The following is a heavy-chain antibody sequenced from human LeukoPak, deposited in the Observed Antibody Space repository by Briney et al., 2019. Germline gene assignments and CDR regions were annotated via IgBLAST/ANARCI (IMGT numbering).Heavy chain of an antibody. V-gene: IGHV3-30*18. CDR1: GFTLSSYW. CDR3: AKPQVTANWYYFHY. CDR2: ISSDGSNK. J-gene: IGHJ4*02. D-gene: IGHD2-21*02. Sequence: GGSLRLSCAASGFTLSSYWMSWVRQAPGKGLEWVAVISSDGSNKFYADSVKGRFTISRDGSKNTLYLQMNSLRPDDTAVYFCAKPQVTANWYYFHYWGQGTLVTVSS.